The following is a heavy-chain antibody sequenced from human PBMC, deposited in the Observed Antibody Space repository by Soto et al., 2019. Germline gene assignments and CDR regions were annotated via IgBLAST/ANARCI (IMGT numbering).Heavy chain of an antibody. CDR2: IYYSGGT. D-gene: IGHD5-18*01. Sequence: QVQLRESGPGLVKPSQTLSLTRSVSGASINSPAYFWSWIRQHPGKGLQWIGYIYYSGGTYYKPSLKGRVTVSLDTSKNQFSLKMTSVTAADTAVYYCASVDTATPRRIDYWGQGTLVTVSS. V-gene: IGHV4-31*03. J-gene: IGHJ4*02. CDR3: ASVDTATPRRIDY. CDR1: GASINSPAYF.